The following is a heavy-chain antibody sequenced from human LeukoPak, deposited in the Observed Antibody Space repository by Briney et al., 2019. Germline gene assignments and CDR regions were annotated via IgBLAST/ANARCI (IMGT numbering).Heavy chain of an antibody. J-gene: IGHJ3*02. CDR2: IRNKANSHTT. D-gene: IGHD1-1*01. V-gene: IGHV3-72*01. CDR1: GFIFSDHY. CDR3: VRATTYPFDI. Sequence: GGSLRLSCVGSGFIFSDHYIDWLRQAPGKGLEWIGSIRNKANSHTTEYAASVADRFTISREDSNNVAFLQMSSLKTEDTAMYYCVRATTYPFDIWGQGTLVTVSS.